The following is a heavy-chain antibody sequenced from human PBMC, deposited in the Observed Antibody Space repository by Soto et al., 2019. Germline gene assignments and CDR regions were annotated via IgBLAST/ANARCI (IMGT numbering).Heavy chain of an antibody. J-gene: IGHJ5*02. Sequence: QLVQSGAEVKKPGASVKVSCKASGYTFNDYAITLVRQAPGQGLEWVGWISASIGHTNYAQSFQGRVTMTTDRSTTTAYMELRSLRSDDTAVYYCARGSYCSGGTCTNWFDAWGQGTLVTVSS. V-gene: IGHV1-18*01. CDR3: ARGSYCSGGTCTNWFDA. CDR2: ISASIGHT. CDR1: GYTFNDYA. D-gene: IGHD2-15*01.